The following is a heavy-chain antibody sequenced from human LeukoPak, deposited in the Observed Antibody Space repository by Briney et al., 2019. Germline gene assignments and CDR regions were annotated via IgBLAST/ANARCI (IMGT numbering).Heavy chain of an antibody. V-gene: IGHV3-21*01. CDR3: ASDLLAGTGDP. Sequence: PGGSLRLSCAASGFTFSNAWMSWVRQAPGKGLEWVSSISSSSSYIYYADSVKGRFTISRDNAKNSLYLQMNSLRAEDTAVYYCASDLLAGTGDPWGQGTLVSVSS. J-gene: IGHJ5*02. CDR1: GFTFSNAW. D-gene: IGHD3-10*01. CDR2: ISSSSSYI.